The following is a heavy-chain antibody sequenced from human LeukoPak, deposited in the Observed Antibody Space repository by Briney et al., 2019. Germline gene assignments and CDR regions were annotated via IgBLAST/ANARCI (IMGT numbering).Heavy chain of an antibody. V-gene: IGHV3-7*03. CDR3: ARAKSLFDS. D-gene: IGHD3-10*01. CDR1: GFTFCSYW. J-gene: IGHJ4*02. CDR2: IKQDGSEK. Sequence: LSXXASGFTFCSYWMSWVRQAPGKGLEWVANIKQDGSEKYYVDSVEGRFTISRGNAKNSLYLQMNSLRAEDTAVYYCARAKSLFDSWGQGTLVTVSS.